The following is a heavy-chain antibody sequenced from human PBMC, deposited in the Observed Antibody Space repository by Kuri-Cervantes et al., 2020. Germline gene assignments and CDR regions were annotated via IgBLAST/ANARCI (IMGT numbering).Heavy chain of an antibody. CDR3: AGELGNYFDY. Sequence: GGSLRLSCAASGFTVSSYDMHWVRQAPGKGLEWVAVISYDGSNNYYADSVKGRFTISRDNSKNTLYLQMNSLTADDTAVYYCAGELGNYFDYWGQGTLVTVSS. D-gene: IGHD7-27*01. CDR1: GFTVSSYD. CDR2: ISYDGSNN. V-gene: IGHV3-30-3*01. J-gene: IGHJ4*02.